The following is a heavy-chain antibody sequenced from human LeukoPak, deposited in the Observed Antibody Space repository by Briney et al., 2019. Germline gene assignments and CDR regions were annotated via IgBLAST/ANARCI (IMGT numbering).Heavy chain of an antibody. CDR1: GGSITSGGYS. Sequence: SETLSLTCAVSGGSITSGGYSWSWIRQPPGKGLEWIGYIYYSGSTNYNPSLKSRVTISVDTSKNQFSLKLSSVTAADTAVYYCARLTYYYDSSGYYYHPSFDYWGQGTLVTVSS. D-gene: IGHD3-22*01. V-gene: IGHV4-61*08. CDR2: IYYSGST. J-gene: IGHJ4*02. CDR3: ARLTYYYDSSGYYYHPSFDY.